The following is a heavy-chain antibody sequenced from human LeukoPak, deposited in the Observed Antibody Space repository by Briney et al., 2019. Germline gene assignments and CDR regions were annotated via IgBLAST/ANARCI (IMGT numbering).Heavy chain of an antibody. CDR2: ISTTGST. V-gene: IGHV4-4*07. Sequence: SETLSLTCTVSGGSISSYYWSWFRQSAGKGLEWMGRISTTGSTNYNPSLKSRVTMSLDTSKNQFSLRVSSVTAADTAVYYCAGAPNTYYSDYWGQGTLVTVSS. J-gene: IGHJ4*02. CDR3: AGAPNTYYSDY. CDR1: GGSISSYY. D-gene: IGHD2-8*01.